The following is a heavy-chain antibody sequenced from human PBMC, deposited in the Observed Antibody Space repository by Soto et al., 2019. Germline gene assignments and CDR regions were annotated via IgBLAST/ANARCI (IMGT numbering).Heavy chain of an antibody. V-gene: IGHV3-23*01. CDR1: GFTFSSYA. D-gene: IGHD2-2*01. Sequence: GSLRLSCAASGFTFSSYAMSWVRQAPGKGLEWVSAISGSGGSTYYADSVKGRFTISRDNSKNTLYLQMNSLRAEDTAVYYCAKDRFDGGVVPAAFDYWGQGTLVTVSS. CDR3: AKDRFDGGVVPAAFDY. J-gene: IGHJ4*02. CDR2: ISGSGGST.